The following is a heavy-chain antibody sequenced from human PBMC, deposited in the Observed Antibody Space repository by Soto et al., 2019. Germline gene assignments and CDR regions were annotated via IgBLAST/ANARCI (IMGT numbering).Heavy chain of an antibody. D-gene: IGHD3-10*01. Sequence: SETLSLTCAVYGGSFSGYYWSWIRQPPGKGLEWIGEINHSGSTNYNPSLKSRVTISVDTSKNQFSLKLSSVTAADTAAYYCARGYWVYYYGSGSCCNWFDPWGQGTLVTVSS. V-gene: IGHV4-34*01. CDR3: ARGYWVYYYGSGSCCNWFDP. CDR2: INHSGST. CDR1: GGSFSGYY. J-gene: IGHJ5*02.